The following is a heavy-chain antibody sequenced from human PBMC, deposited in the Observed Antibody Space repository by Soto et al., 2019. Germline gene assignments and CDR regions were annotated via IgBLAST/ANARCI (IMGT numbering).Heavy chain of an antibody. CDR1: GFTFSNYA. CDR2: LSGSGGST. CDR3: AKDQGSSWYEIDY. J-gene: IGHJ4*02. D-gene: IGHD6-13*01. V-gene: IGHV3-23*01. Sequence: EVQLLESGGGLVQPGGSLRLSCAASGFTFSNYAVTWVRQAPGKGLEWVSTLSGSGGSTYYADSVKGRFTISRDTSTNTLYRQMNSLRAEDTAVDYCAKDQGSSWYEIDYWGQGTLVTVSS.